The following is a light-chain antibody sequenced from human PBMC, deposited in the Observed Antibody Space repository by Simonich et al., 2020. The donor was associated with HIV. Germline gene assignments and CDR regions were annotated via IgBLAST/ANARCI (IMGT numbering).Light chain of an antibody. CDR1: QTILYSSNNKNY. V-gene: IGKV4-1*01. CDR3: QQYYITPHT. J-gene: IGKJ1*01. CDR2: WAS. Sequence: DIVMTQSPDSLAVSLGERATINCTSSQTILYSSNNKNYLAWYQQRPRQPPNLLISWASTRESGVPDRFSGSGSGTDFTLTINSLQAEDVAFYYCQQYYITPHTFGQGTKVEIK.